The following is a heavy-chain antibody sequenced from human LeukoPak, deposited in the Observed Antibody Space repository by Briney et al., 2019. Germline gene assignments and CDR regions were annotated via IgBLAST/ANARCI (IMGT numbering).Heavy chain of an antibody. CDR3: ARHGGRGIVVVPAAVDY. J-gene: IGHJ4*02. D-gene: IGHD2-2*01. CDR2: IYYSGST. CDR1: GGSISSGDYY. Sequence: SETLSLTCTVSGGSISSGDYYWSWIRQPPGKGLEWIGTIYYSGSTYYNPSLKSRVTISVDTSKNQFSLKLSSVTAADTAVYYCARHGGRGIVVVPAAVDYWGQGTLVTVSS. V-gene: IGHV4-39*01.